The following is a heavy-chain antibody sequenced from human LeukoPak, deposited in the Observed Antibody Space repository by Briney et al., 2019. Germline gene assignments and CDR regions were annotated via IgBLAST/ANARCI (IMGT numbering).Heavy chain of an antibody. Sequence: AGTLSLTCAASGFTFSSYAMHWVRQAPPKGLERVAVISYDGSNKYYADSVKGRFTISRDNSKNTLYLQMNSLRAEDTAVYYCARGWWLQLSLRLDYWGQGTLVTVSS. CDR3: ARGWWLQLSLRLDY. V-gene: IGHV3-30-3*01. CDR2: ISYDGSNK. D-gene: IGHD5-24*01. CDR1: GFTFSSYA. J-gene: IGHJ4*02.